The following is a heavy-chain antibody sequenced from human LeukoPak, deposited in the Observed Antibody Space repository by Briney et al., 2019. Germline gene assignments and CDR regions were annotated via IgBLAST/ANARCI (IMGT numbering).Heavy chain of an antibody. CDR3: ARDDLRRQLDYGMDV. V-gene: IGHV1-2*02. CDR2: INPNSGGT. CDR1: GYTFTGYY. D-gene: IGHD5-18*01. Sequence: GASVKVSCKASGYTFTGYYMHWVRQAPGQGLEWMGWINPNSGGTNYAQKFQGRVTMTRDTPISTAYMELSRLRSDDTAVYYCARDDLRRQLDYGMDVWGQGTTVTVSS. J-gene: IGHJ6*02.